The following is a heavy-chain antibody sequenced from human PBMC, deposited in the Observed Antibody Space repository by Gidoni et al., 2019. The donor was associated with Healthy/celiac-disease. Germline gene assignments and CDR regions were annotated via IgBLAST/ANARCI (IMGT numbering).Heavy chain of an antibody. CDR2: IYYSGST. D-gene: IGHD2-15*01. V-gene: IGHV4-39*07. CDR1: GGSISSSSYY. J-gene: IGHJ6*02. CDR3: ARLLLFHYYGMDV. Sequence: QLQLQESGPGLVKPSETLSLTCTVSGGSISSSSYYWGWIRQPPGKGLEWIGSIYYSGSTYYNPSLKSRVTISVDTSKNQFSLKLSSVTAADTAVYYCARLLLFHYYGMDVWGQGTTVTVSS.